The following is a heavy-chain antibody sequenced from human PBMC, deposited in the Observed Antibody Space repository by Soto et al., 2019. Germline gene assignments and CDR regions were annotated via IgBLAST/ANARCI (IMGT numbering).Heavy chain of an antibody. J-gene: IGHJ5*02. D-gene: IGHD2-8*01. V-gene: IGHV1-18*01. CDR2: ISAYNGNT. Sequence: QVQLVQSGAEVKKPGASVMVSCKASGYTFTSYGISWVRQAPGQGLEWMGWISAYNGNTNYAQKLQGRVTMTTDTSTSTAYMELRSLRSDDTAVYYCARGKIRYCTNGVCSDWFDPWGQGTLVTVSS. CDR3: ARGKIRYCTNGVCSDWFDP. CDR1: GYTFTSYG.